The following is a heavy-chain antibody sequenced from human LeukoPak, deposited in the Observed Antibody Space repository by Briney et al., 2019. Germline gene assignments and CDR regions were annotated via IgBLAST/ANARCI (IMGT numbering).Heavy chain of an antibody. CDR1: GYTFTGYY. D-gene: IGHD6-13*01. J-gene: IGHJ3*02. CDR3: ARAGYSSSMGAFDI. V-gene: IGHV1-2*02. Sequence: ASVKVSCKASGYTFTGYYMHWVRQAPGQGLEWMGWINPNSGGTNYAQKFQGRVTMARDTSISTAYMELSRLRSDDTAVYYCARAGYSSSMGAFDIWGQGTMVTVSS. CDR2: INPNSGGT.